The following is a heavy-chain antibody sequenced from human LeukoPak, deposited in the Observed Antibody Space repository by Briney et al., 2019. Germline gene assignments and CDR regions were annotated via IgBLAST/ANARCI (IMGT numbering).Heavy chain of an antibody. J-gene: IGHJ4*02. V-gene: IGHV3-21*01. D-gene: IGHD6-19*01. CDR3: ARVPQWLVAF. CDR1: GFTISSYS. Sequence: GGSLRLSCAASGFTISSYSMNWVRQAPGKGLEWVSSISSSSSYIYYADSVKGRFTISRDNAKNSLYLQMNSLRAEDTAVYYCARVPQWLVAFWGQGTLVTVSS. CDR2: ISSSSSYI.